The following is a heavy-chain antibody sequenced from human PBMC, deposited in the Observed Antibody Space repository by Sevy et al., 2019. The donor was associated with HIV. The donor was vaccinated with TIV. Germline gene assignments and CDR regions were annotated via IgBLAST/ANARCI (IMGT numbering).Heavy chain of an antibody. J-gene: IGHJ3*02. D-gene: IGHD1-20*01. CDR3: ARGVSGFDI. Sequence: SETLSLTCAVYGGSLSGYCWSWIRQPPGKGLEWIGEINNSGSTNYNPSLKSRVTISVDTSKNQFSLKLSSVTAADTAVYYCARGVSGFDIWGQGSMVTVSS. CDR1: GGSLSGYC. V-gene: IGHV4-34*01. CDR2: INNSGST.